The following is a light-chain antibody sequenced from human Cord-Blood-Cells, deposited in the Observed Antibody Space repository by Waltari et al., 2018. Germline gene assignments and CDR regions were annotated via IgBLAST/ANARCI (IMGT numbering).Light chain of an antibody. J-gene: IGKJ5*01. CDR3: QQYNNWPPIT. Sequence: EIVMTQSPVTLSVSPGERDTLSFRASQLVSSNLAWYQQNPGQAPRLLIYGASTRATGIPARFSGSGSGTEFTLTISSLQSEDFAVYYCQQYNNWPPITFGQGTRLEIK. CDR1: QLVSSN. V-gene: IGKV3-15*01. CDR2: GAS.